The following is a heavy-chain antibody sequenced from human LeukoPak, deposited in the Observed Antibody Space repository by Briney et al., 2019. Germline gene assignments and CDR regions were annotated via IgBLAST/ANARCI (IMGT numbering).Heavy chain of an antibody. CDR3: ARLSDRGANSWFDP. CDR1: GYSFTTHW. CDR2: IYPGDSDT. J-gene: IGHJ5*02. Sequence: TGESLKFSCKGSGYSFTTHWIVWVRQMPGKGLEWMGIIYPGDSDTRYSPSFQGQVTISADKSISTAYLQWSSLEASDTAMYYCARLSDRGANSWFDPWGRGTLVTVSS. V-gene: IGHV5-51*01. D-gene: IGHD4/OR15-4a*01.